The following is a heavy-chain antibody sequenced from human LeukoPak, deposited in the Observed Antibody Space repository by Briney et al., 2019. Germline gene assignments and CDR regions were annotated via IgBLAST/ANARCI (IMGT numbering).Heavy chain of an antibody. V-gene: IGHV4-38-2*02. J-gene: IGHJ4*02. D-gene: IGHD4-17*01. CDR1: GYSISTSYY. Sequence: SETLSLTCTFSGYSISTSYYWGWIRQPPGKGLEWIESIYHSGNTYYNPSLKSRVTISVDTSKNQFSLKLNSVTAADTAVYYCARAGYGDSDFDYWGQGTLVTVSS. CDR2: IYHSGNT. CDR3: ARAGYGDSDFDY.